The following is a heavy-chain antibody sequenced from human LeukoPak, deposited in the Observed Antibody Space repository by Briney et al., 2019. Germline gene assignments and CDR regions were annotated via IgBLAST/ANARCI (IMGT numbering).Heavy chain of an antibody. V-gene: IGHV3-30*04. Sequence: GGSLRLSCAASGFTFSSYAMHWVRQAPGKGLEWVAVISYDGSNKYYADSVKGRFTIPRDNAKNSLYLQMNSLRAEDTAVYYCARDQGAVAGTRGLWGQGTLVTVSS. CDR1: GFTFSSYA. CDR2: ISYDGSNK. CDR3: ARDQGAVAGTRGL. J-gene: IGHJ4*02. D-gene: IGHD6-19*01.